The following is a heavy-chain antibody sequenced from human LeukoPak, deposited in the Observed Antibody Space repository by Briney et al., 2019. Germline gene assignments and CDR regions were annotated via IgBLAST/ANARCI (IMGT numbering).Heavy chain of an antibody. D-gene: IGHD6-13*01. CDR3: ARGRAAGAAY. V-gene: IGHV3-7*05. CDR2: IKEDGSEK. J-gene: IGHJ4*02. CDR1: GFTFSTYW. Sequence: PGGTLRLSCAASGFTFSTYWMSWVRQSPGKGLEWVANIKEDGSEKHYVDSVKGRFTISRDNAKNSLYLQMNSLRAEDTAVYYCARGRAAGAAYWGQGTLVTVFS.